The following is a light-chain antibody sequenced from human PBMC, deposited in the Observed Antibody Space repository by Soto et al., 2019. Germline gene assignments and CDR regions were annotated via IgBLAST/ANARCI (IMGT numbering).Light chain of an antibody. CDR1: QSISSH. CDR2: TAS. V-gene: IGKV1-39*01. J-gene: IGKJ1*01. CDR3: QQSYNSPQT. Sequence: DIRMTQSPSSLSASVGDTVTITCRASQSISSHLNWYQQKPGKAPNLLMYTASNLQSGVPSRFSGSGSGTDFTLTISSLQPEDFATYYCQQSYNSPQTFGQGTKVDI.